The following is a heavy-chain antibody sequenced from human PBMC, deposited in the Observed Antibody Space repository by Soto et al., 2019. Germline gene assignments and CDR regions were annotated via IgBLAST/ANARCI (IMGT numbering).Heavy chain of an antibody. Sequence: SETLSLTCTVSSDSISSYYWSWLRQPPGKGLEWIGYFYYTGTIIYNPSLKSRVTISGDTSKNQFSLKLSSVTAADTAVYYCAGGRVGRSCFDPWGQGTLVTVSS. CDR1: SDSISSYY. CDR2: FYYTGTI. J-gene: IGHJ5*02. CDR3: AGGRVGRSCFDP. V-gene: IGHV4-59*01.